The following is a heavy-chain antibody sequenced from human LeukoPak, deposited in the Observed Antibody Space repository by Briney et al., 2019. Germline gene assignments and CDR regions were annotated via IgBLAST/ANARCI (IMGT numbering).Heavy chain of an antibody. V-gene: IGHV4-61*02. CDR1: GGSISSGSYY. CDR3: ARGIRGVMANWFDP. D-gene: IGHD3-10*01. Sequence: SETLSLTCTVSGGSISSGSYYWSWIRQPAGKGLEWIGRMYTSGSTNYNPSLKSRVTISVDTSKNQFSLKLSSVTAADTAVYYCARGIRGVMANWFDPWGQGTLVTVSS. J-gene: IGHJ5*02. CDR2: MYTSGST.